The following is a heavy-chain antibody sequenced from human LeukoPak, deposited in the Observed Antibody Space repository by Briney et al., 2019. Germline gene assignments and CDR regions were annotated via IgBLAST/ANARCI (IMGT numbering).Heavy chain of an antibody. CDR3: ARRARGTYYFDY. CDR2: IYYSGST. Sequence: PSETLSLTCTVSGGSISSYYWSWIRQPPGKGLEWIGYIYYSGSTNYNPSLKSRVTISVDTSKNQFSLKLSSVTAAETAVYYCARRARGTYYFDYWGQGTLVTVSS. V-gene: IGHV4-59*08. CDR1: GGSISSYY. D-gene: IGHD3-16*01. J-gene: IGHJ4*02.